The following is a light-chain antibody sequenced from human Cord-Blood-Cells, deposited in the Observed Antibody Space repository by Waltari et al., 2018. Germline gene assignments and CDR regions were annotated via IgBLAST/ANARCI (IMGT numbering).Light chain of an antibody. J-gene: IGLJ1*01. CDR2: EGS. V-gene: IGLV2-23*01. CDR1: SSDVGSYHL. Sequence: QSALTPPPSVSGSPGQSLTISCTGTSSDVGSYHLVSWYQQHPGKAPKLMIYEGSKRPSGVSNRFSGSKSGNTASLTISGLQAEDEADYYCCSYAGSSTYVFGTGTKVTVL. CDR3: CSYAGSSTYV.